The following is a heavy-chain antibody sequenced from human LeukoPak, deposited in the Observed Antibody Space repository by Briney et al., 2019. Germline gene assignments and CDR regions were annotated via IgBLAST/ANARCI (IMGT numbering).Heavy chain of an antibody. CDR3: ARQSSGWYFLDY. CDR1: VSTFTAYY. CDR2: INPNSGGT. D-gene: IGHD6-19*01. V-gene: IGHV1-2*02. J-gene: IGHJ4*02. Sequence: ASLKVSCKASVSTFTAYYMHWGRQAPGHGLGWLGCINPNSGGTNYAQKFQGRVTMTRDTSISTAYMELSRLRSDDTAVYYCARQSSGWYFLDYWGQGTLVTVSS.